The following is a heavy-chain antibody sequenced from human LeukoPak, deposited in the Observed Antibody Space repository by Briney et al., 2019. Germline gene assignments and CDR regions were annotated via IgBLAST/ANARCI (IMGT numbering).Heavy chain of an antibody. CDR3: ARVYYYDSSGYYLRS. CDR2: INPNSGGT. CDR1: GYTCTGYY. V-gene: IGHV1-2*02. D-gene: IGHD3-22*01. J-gene: IGHJ5*02. Sequence: ASVKVSCKASGYTCTGYYMHWVRQAPGQGLEWMGWINPNSGGTNYAQKFQGRVTMTRDTSISTAYMELSRLRSDDTAVYYCARVYYYDSSGYYLRSWGQGTLVTVSS.